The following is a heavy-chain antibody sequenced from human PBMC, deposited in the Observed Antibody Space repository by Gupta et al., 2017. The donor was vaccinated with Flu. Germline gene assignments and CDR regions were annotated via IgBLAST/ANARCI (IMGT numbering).Heavy chain of an antibody. V-gene: IGHV4-39*01. D-gene: IGHD4-17*01. J-gene: IGHJ4*02. CDR1: GGSIVSSDYY. Sequence: QLQLQESGPGLVKPSETLSLTCTVSGGSIVSSDYYWSWIRQPPGKGLEYIGSVYYVGSTYYNLVLESRVTISIDTSKNQFSLKLISVTAADTALYYCARSGDYFDSWGQGALVTVSS. CDR3: ARSGDYFDS. CDR2: VYYVGST.